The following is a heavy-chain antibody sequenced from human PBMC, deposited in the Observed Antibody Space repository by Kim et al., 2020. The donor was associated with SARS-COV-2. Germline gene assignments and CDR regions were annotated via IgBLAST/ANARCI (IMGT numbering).Heavy chain of an antibody. J-gene: IGHJ6*02. CDR1: GGSFSGYY. Sequence: SETLSLTCAVYGGSFSGYYWTWIRQPPGKGLEWIGEINHSGSTNYNPSLKSRVTISVDTSKNQFSLKPSSVTAADTAVYYCAREDGGTGDYNGMDVWGQG. CDR2: INHSGST. V-gene: IGHV4-34*01. CDR3: AREDGGTGDYNGMDV. D-gene: IGHD7-27*01.